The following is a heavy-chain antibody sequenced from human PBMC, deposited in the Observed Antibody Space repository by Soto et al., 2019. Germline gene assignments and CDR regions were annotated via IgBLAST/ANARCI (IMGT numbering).Heavy chain of an antibody. Sequence: EVQLVESGGGLVQPGGSLRLSCAASGFTFSSYSMNWVRQAPGKGLEWVSYISSSSGTIYYADSVKGRFTISRDIARNSLYLQMNSLRAEDTAVYYCARDAPPDDYWGQGTLVTVSS. V-gene: IGHV3-48*01. CDR1: GFTFSSYS. CDR2: ISSSSGTI. J-gene: IGHJ4*02. CDR3: ARDAPPDDY.